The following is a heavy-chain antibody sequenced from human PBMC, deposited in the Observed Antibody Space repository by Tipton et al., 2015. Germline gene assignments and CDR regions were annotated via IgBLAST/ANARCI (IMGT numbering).Heavy chain of an antibody. CDR1: GGSFSGYY. CDR3: ARARGRHGGLFDS. CDR2: IFHRGDT. Sequence: TLSLTCAVYGGSFSGYYWSWIRQPPGKGLEWIGSIFHRGDTNYNPSLKSRVTISLDTSKNQFSLKLNSVTAADTAVYYCARARGRHGGLFDSWGQGILVTVSS. D-gene: IGHD4-23*01. V-gene: IGHV4-34*12. J-gene: IGHJ4*02.